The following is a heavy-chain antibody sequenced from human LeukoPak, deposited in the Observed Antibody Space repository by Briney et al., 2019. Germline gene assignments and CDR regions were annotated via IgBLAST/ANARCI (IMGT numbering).Heavy chain of an antibody. Sequence: GESLKISCKGSGYSFTSYWIGWVRPMPGNGLEWMGIIYPGDSDTRYSPSFQGQVTISADKSISTAYLQWTSLKASDTAMYYCARLLYYYDSSGYYPGGFDYWGQGTLVTVSS. D-gene: IGHD3-22*01. CDR1: GYSFTSYW. CDR2: IYPGDSDT. CDR3: ARLLYYYDSSGYYPGGFDY. J-gene: IGHJ4*02. V-gene: IGHV5-51*01.